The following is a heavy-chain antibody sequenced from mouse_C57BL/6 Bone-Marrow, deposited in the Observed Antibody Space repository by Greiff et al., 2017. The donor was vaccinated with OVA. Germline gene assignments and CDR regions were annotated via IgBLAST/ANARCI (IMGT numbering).Heavy chain of an antibody. D-gene: IGHD1-1*01. Sequence: VKLMESGAELARPGASVKLSCKASGYTFTSYGISWVKQRTGQGLEWIGEIYPRSGNTYYNEKFKGKATLTADKSSSTAYMELRSLTSEDSAVYFCAREVDYGSAFDYWGQGTTLTVSS. CDR3: AREVDYGSAFDY. CDR1: GYTFTSYG. CDR2: IYPRSGNT. J-gene: IGHJ2*01. V-gene: IGHV1-81*01.